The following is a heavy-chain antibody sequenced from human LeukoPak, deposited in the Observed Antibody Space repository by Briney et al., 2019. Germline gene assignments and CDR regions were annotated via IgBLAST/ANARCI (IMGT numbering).Heavy chain of an antibody. D-gene: IGHD3-10*01. CDR2: INHSGST. V-gene: IGHV4-34*01. J-gene: IGHJ4*02. CDR3: ARGRVEITMVRGVITFDY. Sequence: PSETLSLTCAVYDGSFSGYYWSWIRQPPGKGLEWIGEINHSGSTNYNPSLKSRVTISVDTSKNQFSLKLSSVTAADTAVYYCARGRVEITMVRGVITFDYWGQGTLVTVSS. CDR1: DGSFSGYY.